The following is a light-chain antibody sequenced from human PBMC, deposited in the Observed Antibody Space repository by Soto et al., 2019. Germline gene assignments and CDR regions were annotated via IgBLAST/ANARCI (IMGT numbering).Light chain of an antibody. CDR3: QQYDNWPIT. Sequence: EIVMTQSPATLSVSPGERATLSCRASQSVSSNLAWYQQKPGQAPRLLIYGASTRATGTPARFSGSGSGTEFTLTISSLQSEDFAVFYYQQYDNWPITFGQGTRLEIK. CDR1: QSVSSN. V-gene: IGKV3-15*01. CDR2: GAS. J-gene: IGKJ5*01.